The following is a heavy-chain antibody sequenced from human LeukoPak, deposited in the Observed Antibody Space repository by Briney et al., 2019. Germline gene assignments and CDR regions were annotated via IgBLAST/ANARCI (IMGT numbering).Heavy chain of an antibody. CDR2: IYTSGST. CDR1: GGSISSSSYY. V-gene: IGHV4-39*07. D-gene: IGHD3-22*01. Sequence: PSETLSLTCTVSGGSISSSSYYWGWIRQPPGKGLEWIGSIYTSGSTNYNPSLKSRVTISVDTSKNQFSLKLSSVTAADTAVYYCARDSQVYDSSGYYFGFDYWGQGTLVTVSS. CDR3: ARDSQVYDSSGYYFGFDY. J-gene: IGHJ4*02.